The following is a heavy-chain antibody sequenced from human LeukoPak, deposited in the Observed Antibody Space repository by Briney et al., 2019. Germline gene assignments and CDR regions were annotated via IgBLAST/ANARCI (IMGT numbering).Heavy chain of an antibody. CDR2: ISSSGGST. Sequence: GGSLRLSCAASRFTFSSYAMSWVRQAPGKGLEWASTISSSGGSTYYTDSVKGRFTISRDNSKNTLYLQMNSLRAEDTAVYSCAKDLRSYYGSGSYYPDAFDIWGQGTMVTVSS. D-gene: IGHD3-10*01. V-gene: IGHV3-23*01. J-gene: IGHJ3*02. CDR3: AKDLRSYYGSGSYYPDAFDI. CDR1: RFTFSSYA.